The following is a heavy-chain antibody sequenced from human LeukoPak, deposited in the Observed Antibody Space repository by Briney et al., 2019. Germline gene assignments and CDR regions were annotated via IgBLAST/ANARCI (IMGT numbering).Heavy chain of an antibody. D-gene: IGHD3-10*01. V-gene: IGHV4-59*08. CDR3: ARHGKVLLWFGEFDP. Sequence: PSETLSLTCTVSGGSISSYYWSWIRQPPGKGLEWIGYIYYSGSTNYNPSLKSRVTISVDTSKNQFSLKLSSVTAADTAVYYCARHGKVLLWFGEFDPWGQGTLVTVSS. J-gene: IGHJ5*02. CDR2: IYYSGST. CDR1: GGSISSYY.